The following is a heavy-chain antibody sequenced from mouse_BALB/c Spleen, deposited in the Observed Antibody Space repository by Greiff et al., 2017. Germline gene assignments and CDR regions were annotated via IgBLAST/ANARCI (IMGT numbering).Heavy chain of an antibody. D-gene: IGHD1-2*01. CDR3: ARSITTARVFDY. V-gene: IGHV3-8*02. Sequence: EVKLVESGPSLVKPSQTLSLTCSVTGDSITSGYWNWIRKFPGNKLEYMGYISYSGSTYYNPSLKSRISITRDTSKNQYYLQLNSVTTEDTATYYCARSITTARVFDYWGQGTTLTVSS. J-gene: IGHJ2*01. CDR1: GDSITSGY. CDR2: ISYSGST.